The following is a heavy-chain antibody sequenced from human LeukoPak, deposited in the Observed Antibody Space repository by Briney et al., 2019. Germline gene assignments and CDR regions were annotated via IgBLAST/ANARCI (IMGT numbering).Heavy chain of an antibody. CDR3: ARDALNYYDSSGPLDY. D-gene: IGHD3-22*01. J-gene: IGHJ4*02. CDR1: GGSISSGDYY. V-gene: IGHV4-30-4*01. CDR2: IYYSGST. Sequence: SETLSLTCTVSGGSISSGDYYWSWIRQPPGKGLEWIGYIYYSGSTYCNPSLKSRVTISVDTSKNQFSLKLSSVTAADTAVYYCARDALNYYDSSGPLDYWGQGTLVTVSS.